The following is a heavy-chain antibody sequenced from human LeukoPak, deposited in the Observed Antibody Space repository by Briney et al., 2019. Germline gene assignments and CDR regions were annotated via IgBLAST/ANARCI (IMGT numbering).Heavy chain of an antibody. J-gene: IGHJ5*02. CDR1: GFSFGGFS. CDR2: MHEHGREI. Sequence: AGSLRLSCAASGFSFGGFSMSWVRQTPGKGLEWVTYMHEHGREIFYVDSVKGRFAISKDNADNSLYLQMNSLRAEDTAVYYCVRAQPGYNWFDPWGQGTLVSVSS. V-gene: IGHV3-7*01. CDR3: VRAQPGYNWFDP. D-gene: IGHD1-14*01.